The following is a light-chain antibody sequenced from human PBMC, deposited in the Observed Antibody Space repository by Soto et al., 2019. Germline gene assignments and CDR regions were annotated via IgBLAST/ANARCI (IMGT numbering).Light chain of an antibody. J-gene: IGKJ3*01. CDR3: QHHYSLTLT. Sequence: DIQMTQSPSSLSASVGDRVTITCRASQGISSNLVWYQQKPGEIPRLLIFAASTLQSGVPSRFSGSGSGTDFALTISSLQPEDVATYYCQHHYSLTLTFGPGTKVNIK. CDR1: QGISSN. CDR2: AAS. V-gene: IGKV1-27*01.